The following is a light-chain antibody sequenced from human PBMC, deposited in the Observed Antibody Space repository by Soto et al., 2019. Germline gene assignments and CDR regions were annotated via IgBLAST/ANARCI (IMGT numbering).Light chain of an antibody. J-gene: IGLJ1*01. CDR3: AAWDDSLNGRV. CDR2: SNN. V-gene: IGLV1-44*01. CDR1: SSNIGSNT. Sequence: QSALTQPPSASGTHGQRVSISCSESSSNIGSNTVNWYQQLPGTAPKLLIYSNNQRPSGVPDRFSGSKSGTSASLAISGLQSEDEADYYCAAWDDSLNGRVFGTGTKVTVL.